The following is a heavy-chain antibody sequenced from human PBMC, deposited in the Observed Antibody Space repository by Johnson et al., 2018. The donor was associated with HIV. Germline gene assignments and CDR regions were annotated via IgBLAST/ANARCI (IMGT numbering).Heavy chain of an antibody. CDR1: GFTFSSYG. J-gene: IGHJ3*02. CDR2: ISYDGNSK. CDR3: ARLPSGYSRDAFDI. V-gene: IGHV3-30*03. Sequence: QVQLVESGGGVVQPGRSLRLSCAASGFTFSSYGMHWVRQAPGKGLEWVAVISYDGNSKYFADSVKGRFTISRDNSKNTLYLQMNSLRPEDTAVYYCARLPSGYSRDAFDIWGQGTMVTVSS. D-gene: IGHD5-18*01.